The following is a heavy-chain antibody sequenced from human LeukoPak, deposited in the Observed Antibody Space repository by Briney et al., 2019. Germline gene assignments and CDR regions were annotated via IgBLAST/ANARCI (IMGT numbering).Heavy chain of an antibody. CDR3: ARDPDYGDYGIPSPLFDY. D-gene: IGHD4-17*01. V-gene: IGHV3-30-3*01. CDR1: GFTFSSYA. CDR2: ISYDGSNK. J-gene: IGHJ4*02. Sequence: AGRSLRLSCAASGFTFSSYAMPWVRQAPGKGLEWVAVISYDGSNKYYADSVKGRFTISRDNSKNTLYLQMNSLRAEDTAVYDCARDPDYGDYGIPSPLFDYWGQGTLVTVSS.